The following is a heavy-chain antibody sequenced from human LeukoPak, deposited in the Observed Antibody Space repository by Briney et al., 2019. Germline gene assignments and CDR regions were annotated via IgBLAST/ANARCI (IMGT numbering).Heavy chain of an antibody. V-gene: IGHV3-15*01. CDR1: GFTFSNGW. CDR3: TTDSYYRYYYMDV. Sequence: GGYLRLSCAASGFTFSNGWMSWVRQAPRKGLEWVGQIKTESDGATTDYAAPVKGRFTISRDDSKNTLYLQMNSLKTEDTAVYYCTTDSYYRYYYMDVWGKGTTVTVSS. J-gene: IGHJ6*03. CDR2: IKTESDGATT. D-gene: IGHD3-10*01.